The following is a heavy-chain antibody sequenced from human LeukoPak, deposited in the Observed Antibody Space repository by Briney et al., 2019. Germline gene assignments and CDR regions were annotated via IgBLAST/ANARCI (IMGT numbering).Heavy chain of an antibody. CDR3: ARSGLVWGSGSYLYNSKPGYYYYMDV. D-gene: IGHD3-10*01. Sequence: PGGSLRLSCAASGFTFSSYSMNWVRQAPGKGLEWVSSISSSSSYIYYADSVKGRFTISRDNAKNSLYLQMNSLRAEDTAVHYCARSGLVWGSGSYLYNSKPGYYYYMDVWGKGTTVTISS. CDR2: ISSSSSYI. V-gene: IGHV3-21*04. J-gene: IGHJ6*03. CDR1: GFTFSSYS.